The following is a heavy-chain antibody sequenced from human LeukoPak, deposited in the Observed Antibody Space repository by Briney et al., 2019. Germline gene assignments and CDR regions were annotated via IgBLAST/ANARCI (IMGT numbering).Heavy chain of an antibody. V-gene: IGHV1-2*02. J-gene: IGHJ4*02. CDR1: GYTFIDYY. CDR3: ARGGWSGYSYGSEPEKYFDY. D-gene: IGHD5-18*01. Sequence: GASVKVSCKASGYTFIDYYIHWVRQAPGQGLEWMGWINSNSGGTTYAQKFQGRVTMTRDTSVSSAYMEVSSLRSDDTAVYYCARGGWSGYSYGSEPEKYFDYWGQGTLVTVSS. CDR2: INSNSGGT.